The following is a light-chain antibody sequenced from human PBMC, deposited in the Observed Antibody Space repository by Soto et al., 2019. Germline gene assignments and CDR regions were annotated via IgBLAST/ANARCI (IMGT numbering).Light chain of an antibody. CDR1: QSIRSNY. J-gene: IGKJ1*01. CDR2: GAS. CDR3: QQYGSSPWT. V-gene: IGKV3-20*01. Sequence: ETVLTQSPGTLYLSPGERATLSCRASQSIRSNYLAWYRQTPGQALRLLIYGASNRATGIPDRFSGSGSGTDFTLIISRLEPEDFALYYCQQYGSSPWTFGQGTKVEIK.